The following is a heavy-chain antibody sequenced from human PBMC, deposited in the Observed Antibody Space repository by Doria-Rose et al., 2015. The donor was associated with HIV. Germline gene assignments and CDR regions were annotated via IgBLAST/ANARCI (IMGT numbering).Heavy chain of an antibody. D-gene: IGHD6-13*01. CDR2: SFSDDAR. CDR1: GVSLSSPGMG. V-gene: IGHV2-26*01. CDR3: ARVKSSRWYHKYYFDF. J-gene: IGHJ4*02. Sequence: QESGPVLVKPTETLTLTCTVSGVSLSSPGMGVSWIRQPPGKALEWLANSFSDDARSYKTSLKSRLTICRGSSKSRVVLTMTDMDPVDTATYYCARVKSSRWYHKYYFDFWGQGTLVIVSA.